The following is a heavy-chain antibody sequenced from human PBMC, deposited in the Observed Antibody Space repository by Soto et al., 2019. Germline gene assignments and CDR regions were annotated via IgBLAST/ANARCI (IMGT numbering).Heavy chain of an antibody. Sequence: PSETLSLTCTVSGGSISSYYWSWIRQPPGKGLEWIGYIYYSGSTNYNPSIKSRVTISVDTSKNQFSLKLSSVTAADTAVYYCARYSGYEGLRFDPWGQGTLVTVS. CDR1: GGSISSYY. CDR3: ARYSGYEGLRFDP. CDR2: IYYSGST. D-gene: IGHD5-12*01. J-gene: IGHJ5*02. V-gene: IGHV4-59*08.